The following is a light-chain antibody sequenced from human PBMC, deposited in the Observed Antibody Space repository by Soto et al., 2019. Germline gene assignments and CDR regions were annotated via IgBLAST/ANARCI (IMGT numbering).Light chain of an antibody. V-gene: IGKV1-5*03. CDR2: KAS. J-gene: IGKJ4*01. CDR1: QSISSW. Sequence: DIQMTQSPSTLSASVGDRVSITCRASQSISSWLAWYQQKPGKAPKLLIYKASSLESGVPSRFSGCGSGTEFTLTISSLQPDDFATYYCQQHNSYPLTFGGGTKVEIK. CDR3: QQHNSYPLT.